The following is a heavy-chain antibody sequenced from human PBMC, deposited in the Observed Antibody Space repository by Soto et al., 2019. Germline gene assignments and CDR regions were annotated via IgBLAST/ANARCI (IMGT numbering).Heavy chain of an antibody. CDR2: IIWNSAYI. CDR1: GFTFDDYA. V-gene: IGHV3-9*01. J-gene: IGHJ4*02. CDR3: VKDSTVSEVRQGLDF. Sequence: GGSLRLSCAVSGFTFDDYAMHCVRQAPGKGVEWVAGIIWNSAYIVYADSVKGRFTISRDNAKNSLQLQMDSLSAEDTALYYCVKDSTVSEVRQGLDFWGRGTLVTVSS. D-gene: IGHD6-19*01.